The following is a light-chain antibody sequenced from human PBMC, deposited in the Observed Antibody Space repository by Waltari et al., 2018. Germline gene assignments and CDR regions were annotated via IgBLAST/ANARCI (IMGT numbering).Light chain of an antibody. J-gene: IGKJ2*01. CDR2: GAS. V-gene: IGKV3-20*01. CDR1: QRVSSSH. CDR3: QQYGSSPYT. Sequence: EIVLTQSPGTLSLSPGERATLSCRASQRVSSSHLAWYQQNPGQAPRLLIYGASSRATGIPDRFSSSGSGTDFTLTISRLEPEDFAVYYCQQYGSSPYTFGQGTKLEIK.